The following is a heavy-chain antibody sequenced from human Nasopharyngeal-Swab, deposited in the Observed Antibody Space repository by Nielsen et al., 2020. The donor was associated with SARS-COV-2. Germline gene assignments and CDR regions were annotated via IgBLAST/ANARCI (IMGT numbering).Heavy chain of an antibody. D-gene: IGHD2-8*01. CDR1: GFTFDDYG. Sequence: GGSLRLSCAASGFTFDDYGMSWVRQAPGKGLEWVSGINWNGGSTGYADSVKGRFTISRDNAKNSLYLQMNSLRAEDTALYYCARAGDIVLMVYAISDYYYGMDVWGQGTTVTVSS. CDR2: INWNGGST. V-gene: IGHV3-20*04. J-gene: IGHJ6*02. CDR3: ARAGDIVLMVYAISDYYYGMDV.